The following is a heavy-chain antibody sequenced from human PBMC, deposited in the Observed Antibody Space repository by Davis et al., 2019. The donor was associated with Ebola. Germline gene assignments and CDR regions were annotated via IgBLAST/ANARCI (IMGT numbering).Heavy chain of an antibody. D-gene: IGHD2-2*01. V-gene: IGHV1-18*01. CDR1: GYTFTSYG. CDR2: ISAYNGNT. Sequence: ASVKVSCKASGYTFTSYGISWVRQAPGQGLEWMGWISAYNGNTNYAQKLQGRVTMTTDTSTSTAYMELRSLRSDDTAVYYCARDPHIVVVPAASYYYYYGMDVWGQGTTVTVSS. J-gene: IGHJ6*02. CDR3: ARDPHIVVVPAASYYYYYGMDV.